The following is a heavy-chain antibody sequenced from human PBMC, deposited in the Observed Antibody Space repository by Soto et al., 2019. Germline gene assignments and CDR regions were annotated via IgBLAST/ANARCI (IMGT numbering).Heavy chain of an antibody. J-gene: IGHJ4*02. D-gene: IGHD2-21*02. CDR3: AGGNHVVVVTAEYYFDS. Sequence: GGSLRLSCAASGFTFSSYCMSWVRQAPGKGLEWVANIKQDGSEKYYVDSVKGRFTISRDNAKNSLYLQMNSLRAEDTAVYYCAGGNHVVVVTAEYYFDSWGQGTLVTVSS. V-gene: IGHV3-7*03. CDR2: IKQDGSEK. CDR1: GFTFSSYC.